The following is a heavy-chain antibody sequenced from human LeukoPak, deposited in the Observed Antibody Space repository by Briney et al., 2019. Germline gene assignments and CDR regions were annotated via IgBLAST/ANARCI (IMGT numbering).Heavy chain of an antibody. D-gene: IGHD5-18*01. V-gene: IGHV4-61*02. CDR2: AHTSGST. CDR1: GGSISSGSYY. CDR3: ARAPRQFTPMVRLGYYYYMDV. Sequence: PSETLSLTCTVSGGSISSGSYYWSWIRQPAGKGLEWIGRAHTSGSTNYNPSLKSRVIISVDTSKNQFSLKVNSVTAADTAVYFCARAPRQFTPMVRLGYYYYMDVWGKGTTATVSS. J-gene: IGHJ6*03.